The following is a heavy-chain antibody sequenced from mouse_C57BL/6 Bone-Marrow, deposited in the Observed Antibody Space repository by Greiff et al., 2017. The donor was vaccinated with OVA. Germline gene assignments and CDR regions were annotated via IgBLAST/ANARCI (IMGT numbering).Heavy chain of an antibody. V-gene: IGHV1-54*01. D-gene: IGHD2-4*01. J-gene: IGHJ2*01. Sequence: QVHVKQSGAELVRPGTSVKVSCKASGYAFTNYLIEWVKQRPGQGLEWIGDIYPGSGSTNYNEKFKSKATLTVDTSSSTAYMQLSSLTSEDSAVFYCARGLFYDRYCDYWGRDTTLTVSS. CDR2: IYPGSGST. CDR3: ARGLFYDRYCDY. CDR1: GYAFTNYL.